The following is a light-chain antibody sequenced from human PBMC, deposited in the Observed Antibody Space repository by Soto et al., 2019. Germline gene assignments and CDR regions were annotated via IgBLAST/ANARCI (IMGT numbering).Light chain of an antibody. Sequence: QSALTQPASVSGSPGQSITISCTGTSSDVGAYKYVSWYQQHPDKAPKVIIYEVSNRPSGVSNRFSGSKSGNTASLTISGLQAEDEADYYCSSYTSSITYVVFGGGTKLTVL. J-gene: IGLJ2*01. CDR2: EVS. CDR3: SSYTSSITYVV. CDR1: SSDVGAYKY. V-gene: IGLV2-14*01.